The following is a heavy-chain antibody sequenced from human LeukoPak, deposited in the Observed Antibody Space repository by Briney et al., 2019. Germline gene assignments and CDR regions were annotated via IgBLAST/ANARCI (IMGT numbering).Heavy chain of an antibody. CDR1: GDTFTSYD. CDR2: MNPNSGNT. D-gene: IGHD6-13*01. Sequence: ASVKVSCKASGDTFTSYDINWVRQAPGQGLEWMGWMNPNSGNTGYAQKFQGRVTMTTDTSTSTAYMELRSLRSDDTAVYYCASHHRYSSSPGDYWGQGTLVTVSS. V-gene: IGHV1-8*01. CDR3: ASHHRYSSSPGDY. J-gene: IGHJ4*02.